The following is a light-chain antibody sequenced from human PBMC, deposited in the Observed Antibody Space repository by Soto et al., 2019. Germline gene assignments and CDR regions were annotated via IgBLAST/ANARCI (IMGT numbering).Light chain of an antibody. CDR1: SSDVGGYNY. Sequence: QSVLTQPASVSGSPGQSITISCTGTSSDVGGYNYVSWYQQHPGKAPKLMIYEVSNRPSGVSDRFSGSKSGNTASLTISGLQAEDEAEYYCSSYRSTNTVVFGGGTKVTVL. V-gene: IGLV2-14*01. CDR2: EVS. CDR3: SSYRSTNTVV. J-gene: IGLJ3*02.